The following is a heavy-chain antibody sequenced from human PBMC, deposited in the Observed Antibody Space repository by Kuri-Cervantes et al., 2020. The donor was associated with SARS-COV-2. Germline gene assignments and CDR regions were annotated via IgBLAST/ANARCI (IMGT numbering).Heavy chain of an antibody. Sequence: GGSLRLSCAASGFTLSSYAIHWVRQAPGKGLEWVAFISYDGNTTYYADSVKGRFTISRDNSRNSLFLQMNSLRAEDTAVYYCATGWSLAIWGQGTLVTVSS. CDR3: ATGWSLAI. D-gene: IGHD2-8*01. V-gene: IGHV3-30-3*01. CDR1: GFTLSSYA. CDR2: ISYDGNTT. J-gene: IGHJ4*02.